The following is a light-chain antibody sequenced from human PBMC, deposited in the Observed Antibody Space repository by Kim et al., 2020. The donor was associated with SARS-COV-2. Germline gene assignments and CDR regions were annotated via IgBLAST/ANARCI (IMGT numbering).Light chain of an antibody. J-gene: IGLJ3*02. CDR1: SLRSYY. CDR2: GKN. Sequence: SSELTQDPAVSVALGQTVRITCQGDSLRSYYATWYQQRSGQAPVLVFYGKNNRPSGIPDRFSGSSSGNTASLTITGTQAADEADYYCKSRDSRGRVVFGGGTKATVL. CDR3: KSRDSRGRVV. V-gene: IGLV3-19*01.